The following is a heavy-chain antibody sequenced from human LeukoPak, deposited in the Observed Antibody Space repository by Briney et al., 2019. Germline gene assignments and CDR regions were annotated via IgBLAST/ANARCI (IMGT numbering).Heavy chain of an antibody. CDR3: VRGVYGGDV. CDR1: GYIFITHY. Sequence: ASVKVSCKASGYIFITHYIHWVRQAPGQGLEWVGWIDPGTGGTNYAQKFQGRVTLTRDTSISTAYMELSRLRSDDTAVYFCVRGVYGGDVWGKGTSVIISS. CDR2: IDPGTGGT. D-gene: IGHD5/OR15-5a*01. J-gene: IGHJ6*04. V-gene: IGHV1-2*02.